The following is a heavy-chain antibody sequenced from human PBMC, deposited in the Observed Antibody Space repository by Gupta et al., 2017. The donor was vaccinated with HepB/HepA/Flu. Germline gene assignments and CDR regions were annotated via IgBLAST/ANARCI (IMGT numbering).Heavy chain of an antibody. J-gene: IGHJ6*02. V-gene: IGHV4-39*01. CDR3: WFGEYYFGMDV. CDR2: IYYSGST. CDR1: GGSISSSTYY. D-gene: IGHD3-10*01. Sequence: QLQLQESGPGLVKPSETLSLTCPVSGGSISSSTYYWGWIRQPPGKGLEWIGSIYYSGSTYYNPSLKSRVTISVDTSKNQFSLKLNSVTAADTAVYYCWFGEYYFGMDVWGQGTTVTVSS.